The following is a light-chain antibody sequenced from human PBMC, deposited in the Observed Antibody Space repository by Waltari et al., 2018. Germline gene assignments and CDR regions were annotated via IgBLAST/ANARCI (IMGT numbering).Light chain of an antibody. J-gene: IGLJ2*01. CDR1: SSDVGTYNF. CDR2: EVS. CDR3: SSYRRGSTLV. V-gene: IGLV2-14*01. Sequence: QSALTQPASVSGSPGQTITISCTGTSSDVGTYNFIFWYQQHPGMAPKLTIYEVSNRPSGISNRFSGSKSGNTASLTISGLQAEDEADYYCSSYRRGSTLVFGGGTKLTV.